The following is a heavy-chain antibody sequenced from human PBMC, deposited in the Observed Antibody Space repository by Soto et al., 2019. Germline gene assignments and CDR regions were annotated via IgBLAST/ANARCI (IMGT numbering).Heavy chain of an antibody. D-gene: IGHD6-13*01. J-gene: IGHJ6*02. V-gene: IGHV1-69*12. Sequence: QVQLVQSGAEVKKPGSSVKVSCKASGGTFGIYAITWVRQAPGQGLEWMGGIIACSDIVNYTQKLQGRVTITADESTSTAYLDLSSLRSDDTAVYYCARSLYSSSWYHSGNAYYYYGMDVWGQGPTVTVSS. CDR1: GGTFGIYA. CDR3: ARSLYSSSWYHSGNAYYYYGMDV. CDR2: IIACSDIV.